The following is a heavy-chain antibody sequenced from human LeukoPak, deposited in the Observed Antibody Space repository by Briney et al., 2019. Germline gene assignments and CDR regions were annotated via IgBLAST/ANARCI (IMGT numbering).Heavy chain of an antibody. V-gene: IGHV1-24*01. D-gene: IGHD3-22*01. J-gene: IGHJ4*02. CDR2: LDPEDGET. CDR1: GYTLTELS. CDR3: ATVSVRGRWLLLGPFDY. Sequence: GASVKVSCKVSGYTLTELSMHWVRQAPGKGLEWMGGLDPEDGETIYAQKFQGRVTMTEDTSTDTAYMELSSLRSEDTAVYYCATVSVRGRWLLLGPFDYWGQGTLVTVSS.